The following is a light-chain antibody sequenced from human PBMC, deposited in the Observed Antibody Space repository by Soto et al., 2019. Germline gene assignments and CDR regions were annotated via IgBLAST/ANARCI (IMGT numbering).Light chain of an antibody. J-gene: IGLJ7*01. CDR2: EVN. V-gene: IGLV2-18*01. CDR3: AAWDDGLNGVV. Sequence: QSVLTQPPSVSGSPGQSVTISCTGTSSDVGSYNRLSWYQQPPGTAPKLIMYEVNTRPSGVPDRFSGSKSGSTASLTISGLQAEDEADYYCAAWDDGLNGVVFGGGTQLTVL. CDR1: SSDVGSYNR.